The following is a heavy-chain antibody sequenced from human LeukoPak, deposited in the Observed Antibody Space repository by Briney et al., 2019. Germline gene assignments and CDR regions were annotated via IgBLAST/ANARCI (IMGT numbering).Heavy chain of an antibody. Sequence: GGSLRLSCAASGFTFSRYDMSWVRHAPGKGLEWVSAISGSGGSTYYADPVKGRFTISRDNSKNTLYLQMNSLRAEDTAVYFCAKVWSGYDYWGQGTLVTVSS. CDR1: GFTFSRYD. CDR3: AKVWSGYDY. CDR2: ISGSGGST. V-gene: IGHV3-23*01. D-gene: IGHD3-3*01. J-gene: IGHJ4*02.